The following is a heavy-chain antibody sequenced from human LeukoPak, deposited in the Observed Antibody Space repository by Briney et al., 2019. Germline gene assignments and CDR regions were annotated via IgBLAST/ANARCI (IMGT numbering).Heavy chain of an antibody. D-gene: IGHD3-22*01. Sequence: GRSLRLSCAASGFTFSSFAMHWVRQAPGKGLGWVAVISYDGSNKYYSDSVKGRFTISRDNSKNTLYLQMNSLRAEDTAVYYCAKLVGDSSGYLFDYWGQGTLVTVSS. CDR3: AKLVGDSSGYLFDY. CDR1: GFTFSSFA. J-gene: IGHJ4*02. V-gene: IGHV3-30*18. CDR2: ISYDGSNK.